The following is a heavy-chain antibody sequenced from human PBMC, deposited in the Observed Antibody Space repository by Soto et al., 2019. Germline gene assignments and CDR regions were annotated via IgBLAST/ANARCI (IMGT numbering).Heavy chain of an antibody. J-gene: IGHJ6*02. CDR3: ARVMGQTYSEKWFYYGMDV. V-gene: IGHV3-33*01. D-gene: IGHD1-26*01. CDR2: TSYDESNE. CDR1: GFTFSYYG. Sequence: GGSLRLCCAASGFTFSYYGMHWVRQAPGKGLEWVAVTSYDESNENYADSVKGRFIISRDNSKNTLYLQMSSLRAEDTAVYYCARVMGQTYSEKWFYYGMDVWGRGTTVTVSS.